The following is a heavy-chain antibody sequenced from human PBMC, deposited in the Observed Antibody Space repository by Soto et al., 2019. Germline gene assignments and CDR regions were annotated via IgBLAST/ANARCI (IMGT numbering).Heavy chain of an antibody. CDR2: IYSTGSP. V-gene: IGHV3-66*04. CDR1: GFTVGNNY. J-gene: IGHJ4*02. Sequence: EAQLVESGGGLVQPGGSLRLSCAASGFTVGNNYMSWVRQAPGKGLEWVSLIYSTGSPFYADSVKDRFIISRNSSNNTLYLQMNSLRVEDTAVYYCAGHSHKHCWGQGALVTVSS. CDR3: AGHSHKHC.